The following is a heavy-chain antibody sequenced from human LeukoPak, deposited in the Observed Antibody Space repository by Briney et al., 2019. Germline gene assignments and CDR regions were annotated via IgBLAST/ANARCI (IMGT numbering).Heavy chain of an antibody. J-gene: IGHJ5*02. CDR2: MSPYTANT. CDR3: ARGGPPGAAQTAFDP. V-gene: IGHV1-8*03. D-gene: IGHD6-6*01. CDR1: GYSFTDYD. Sequence: ASVKVSCKTSGYSFTDYDINWVRQATGQGLEWMGWMSPYTANTGYAQKFQGRVTITRDTSMTTAYMELSSLTSEDTAVYYCARGGPPGAAQTAFDPWGQGTPVTVSS.